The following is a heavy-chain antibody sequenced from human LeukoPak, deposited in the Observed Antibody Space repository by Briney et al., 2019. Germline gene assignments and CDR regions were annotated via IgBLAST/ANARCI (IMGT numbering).Heavy chain of an antibody. CDR1: GFTFSSYG. CDR3: AKEGAYGAFGPFDY. J-gene: IGHJ4*02. CDR2: IRYDGSNK. V-gene: IGHV3-30*02. Sequence: GGSLRLSCAASGFTFSSYGMHWVRQAPGKGLEWVAFIRYDGSNKYYADSVKGRFTISRDNSKNTLYLQMNSLRAEDTAVYYCAKEGAYGAFGPFDYWGQGTLVTVSS. D-gene: IGHD3-10*01.